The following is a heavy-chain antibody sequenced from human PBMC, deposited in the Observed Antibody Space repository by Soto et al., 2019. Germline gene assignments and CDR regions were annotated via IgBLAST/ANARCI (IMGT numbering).Heavy chain of an antibody. D-gene: IGHD4-17*01. V-gene: IGHV3-53*04. J-gene: IGHJ6*03. CDR3: ARDLNYGDYGPRPIGYYMDV. CDR1: GFTVSSNY. Sequence: GGSLRLSCAASGFTVSSNYMSWVRQAPGKGLEWVSVIYSGGSTYYADSVKGRFTISRHNSKNTLYLQMNSLGAEDTAVYYCARDLNYGDYGPRPIGYYMDVWGKGTTVTVSS. CDR2: IYSGGST.